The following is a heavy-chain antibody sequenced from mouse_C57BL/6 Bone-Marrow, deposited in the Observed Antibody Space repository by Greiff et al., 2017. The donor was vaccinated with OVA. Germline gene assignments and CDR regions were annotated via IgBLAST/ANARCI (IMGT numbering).Heavy chain of an antibody. CDR3: ARNSYWDVGYFDV. J-gene: IGHJ1*03. CDR2: INPNNGGT. Sequence: VQLQQSGPELVKPGASVKMSCKASGYTFTDYNMHWVKQSHGKSLEWIGYINPNNGGTSYNQKFKGKATLTVNKSSSTAYMELRSLTSEDSAVYYCARNSYWDVGYFDVWGTGTTVTVSS. D-gene: IGHD4-1*01. CDR1: GYTFTDYN. V-gene: IGHV1-22*01.